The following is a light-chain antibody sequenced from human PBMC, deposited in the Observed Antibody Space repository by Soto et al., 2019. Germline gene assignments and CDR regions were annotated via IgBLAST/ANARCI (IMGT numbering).Light chain of an antibody. Sequence: QSVLNQPASVSGSPGQSVTISCTATGRGIESYYLVSWYQQLPGTVPKLIIYEDNKRPSVLSNHFSGSRSGNTASLTISGLHAEDEGYYYCCSYGGSSNYVFGTGTKLTVL. J-gene: IGLJ1*01. CDR2: EDN. CDR3: CSYGGSSNYV. V-gene: IGLV2-23*01. CDR1: GRGIESYYL.